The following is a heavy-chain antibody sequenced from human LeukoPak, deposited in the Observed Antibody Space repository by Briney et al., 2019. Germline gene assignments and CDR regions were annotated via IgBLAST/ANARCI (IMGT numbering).Heavy chain of an antibody. CDR1: GGSISSGSYY. CDR2: IYYSGST. Sequence: SETLSLTCTVSGGSISSGSYYWGWIRQPPGKGLEWIGSIYYSGSTYYNPSLKSRVTISVDTSKNQFSLKLSSVTAADTAVYYCARGLMVTGDAFDIWGQGTMVTVSS. V-gene: IGHV4-39*01. J-gene: IGHJ3*02. CDR3: ARGLMVTGDAFDI. D-gene: IGHD3-16*01.